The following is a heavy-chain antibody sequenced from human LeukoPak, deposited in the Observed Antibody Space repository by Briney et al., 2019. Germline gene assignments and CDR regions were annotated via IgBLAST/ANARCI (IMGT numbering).Heavy chain of an antibody. Sequence: SQTLSLTCTVSGGSISSGSYYWSWIRQPAGKGLEWIGRIYTSGSTNYNPSLKSRVTISVDTSKNQFSLKLSSVTAADTAVYYCARGGGYYYGSGSYYKRNWFDPWGQGTLVTVSS. D-gene: IGHD3-10*01. CDR1: GGSISSGSYY. J-gene: IGHJ5*02. V-gene: IGHV4-61*02. CDR3: ARGGGYYYGSGSYYKRNWFDP. CDR2: IYTSGST.